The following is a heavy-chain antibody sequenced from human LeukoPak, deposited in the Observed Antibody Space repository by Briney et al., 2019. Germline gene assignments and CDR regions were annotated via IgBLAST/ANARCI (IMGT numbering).Heavy chain of an antibody. J-gene: IGHJ5*02. Sequence: SGPTLVNPTQTLTLTCTFSGFSLSTSGVGVGWIRQPPGKALEWLALIYWDDDKRYSPSLKSRLTITKDTSKNQVVLTMTNVDPVDTATYYCAHRPPSLYSYGPNWFDPWGQGTLVTVSS. D-gene: IGHD5-18*01. V-gene: IGHV2-5*02. CDR2: IYWDDDK. CDR1: GFSLSTSGVG. CDR3: AHRPPSLYSYGPNWFDP.